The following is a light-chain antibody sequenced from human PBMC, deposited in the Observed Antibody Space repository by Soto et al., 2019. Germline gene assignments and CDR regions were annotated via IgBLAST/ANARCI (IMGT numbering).Light chain of an antibody. Sequence: PCLYPGAIATLAGRPSKSVSSSYLAWYQQKPGQAPRLLIYGASSRATGIPDRFSGTGSGTEFALTISSLESEDFAVNYCQQRSNWPRPNRFGQLARLAFK. CDR3: QQRSNWPRPNR. J-gene: IGKJ5*01. V-gene: IGKV3D-20*02. CDR2: GAS. CDR1: KSVSSSY.